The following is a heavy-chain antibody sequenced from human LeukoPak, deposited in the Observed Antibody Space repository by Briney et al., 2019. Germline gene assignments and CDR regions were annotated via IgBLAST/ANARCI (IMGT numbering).Heavy chain of an antibody. V-gene: IGHV3-53*01. J-gene: IGHJ4*02. Sequence: GGSLRLSCTASGPSVSSSFMSWVRQTPGKGLEWVSSVFGGGGTRYADSVMGRFTISRDNSKSTLYLQMNSLRAEDTAVYYCARTYTNNAGYYLYWGQGTLVTVSS. D-gene: IGHD3-22*01. CDR1: GPSVSSSF. CDR3: ARTYTNNAGYYLY. CDR2: VFGGGGT.